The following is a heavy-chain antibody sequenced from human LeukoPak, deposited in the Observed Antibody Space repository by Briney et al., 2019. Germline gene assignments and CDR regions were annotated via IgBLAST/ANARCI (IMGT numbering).Heavy chain of an antibody. CDR1: GGSISSYY. CDR3: ARVPQIDYYYYMDI. CDR2: IYYSGST. J-gene: IGHJ6*03. V-gene: IGHV4-59*01. Sequence: KTSETLSLTCTVSGGSISSYYWSWIRQPPGKGLEWLGYIYYSGSTNYNPSLKSRVTISVDTSKNQFSLNLISVTAADTDVYYCARVPQIDYYYYMDIWGKGTTVTVSS.